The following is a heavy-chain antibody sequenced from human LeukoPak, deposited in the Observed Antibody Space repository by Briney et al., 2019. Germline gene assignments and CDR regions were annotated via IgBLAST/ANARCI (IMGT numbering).Heavy chain of an antibody. J-gene: IGHJ6*03. Sequence: GESLMIPCKGSGYSFTSYWIGWVRQMSGKGLEWMGIIYPGDSDTRYSPSFQGQVTISADKSISTAYQQWNRLKASDTAIYYCARHSTLVRDPLYFCCMDVWGKGTTVTISS. CDR3: ARHSTLVRDPLYFCCMDV. CDR2: IYPGDSDT. D-gene: IGHD3-10*01. CDR1: GYSFTSYW. V-gene: IGHV5-51*01.